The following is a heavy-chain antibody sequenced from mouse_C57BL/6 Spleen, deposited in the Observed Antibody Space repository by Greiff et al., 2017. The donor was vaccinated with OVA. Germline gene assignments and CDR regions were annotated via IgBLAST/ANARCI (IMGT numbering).Heavy chain of an antibody. J-gene: IGHJ4*01. V-gene: IGHV2-5*01. Sequence: VQRVESGPGLVQPSQSLSITCTVSGFSLTSYGVHWVRQSPGKGLEWLGVIWSGGSTDYNAAFMSRLSIPKDNSKSQVFFKMNRLQADDTAIYYGAKTSATTVVSMDYWGQGTSVTVSS. CDR2: IWSGGST. CDR1: GFSLTSYG. D-gene: IGHD1-1*01. CDR3: AKTSATTVVSMDY.